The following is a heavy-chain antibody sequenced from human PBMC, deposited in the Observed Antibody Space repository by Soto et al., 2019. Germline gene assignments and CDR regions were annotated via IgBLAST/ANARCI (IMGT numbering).Heavy chain of an antibody. D-gene: IGHD6-19*01. V-gene: IGHV2-5*02. J-gene: IGHJ4*02. CDR3: AHGSGWLSDY. Sequence: QITLKESGPTLVKPTQTLTLTCTFSGFSLTSTAVGVNWIRQPPGKALEWLALIYWDDNNQYNPSLKSRLTVTKDTSKNQVVLTMTNMDPVDTATYYCAHGSGWLSDYWGLGTVVTVSS. CDR2: IYWDDNN. CDR1: GFSLTSTAVG.